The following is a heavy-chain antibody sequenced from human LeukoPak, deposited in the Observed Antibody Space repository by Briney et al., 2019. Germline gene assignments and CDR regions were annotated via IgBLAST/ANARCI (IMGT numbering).Heavy chain of an antibody. CDR3: ARVGDYALKD. J-gene: IGHJ4*02. CDR2: IYSSGST. CDR1: GGSISSGSYY. D-gene: IGHD3-16*01. V-gene: IGHV4-61*02. Sequence: SETLSLTCTVSGGSISSGSYYWRWIRQPAGKGLESIGRIYSSGSTNYNPSIKSRVTMSVDTSKNQFSLKLSSVTAADTAVYYCARVGDYALKDWGQGTLVTVSS.